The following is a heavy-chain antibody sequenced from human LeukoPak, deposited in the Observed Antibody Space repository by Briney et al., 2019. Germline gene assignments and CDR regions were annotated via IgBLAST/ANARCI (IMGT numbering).Heavy chain of an antibody. Sequence: GGSLRLSCAASGFTFSSYELNWVRQAPGKGLEWVSYISDTGSTIYYADSVKGRFTISRDNAKNSLYLQMNSLRAEDTAVYYCASLSYGDYAIWGQGTLVTVSS. D-gene: IGHD4-17*01. CDR1: GFTFSSYE. CDR3: ASLSYGDYAI. CDR2: ISDTGSTI. V-gene: IGHV3-48*03. J-gene: IGHJ4*02.